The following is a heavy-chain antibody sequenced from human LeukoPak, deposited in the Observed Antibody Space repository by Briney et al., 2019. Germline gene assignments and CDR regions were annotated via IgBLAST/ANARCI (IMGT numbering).Heavy chain of an antibody. Sequence: SETLSLTCTVSGGSISSYYWSWIRQPAGKGLEWIGRIYTSGSTNYNPSLKSRATMSVDTSKNQFSLKLSSVTAADTAVYYCARGTQASRLRTNWFDPWGQGTLVTVSS. CDR1: GGSISSYY. J-gene: IGHJ5*02. CDR3: ARGTQASRLRTNWFDP. D-gene: IGHD3-16*01. CDR2: IYTSGST. V-gene: IGHV4-4*07.